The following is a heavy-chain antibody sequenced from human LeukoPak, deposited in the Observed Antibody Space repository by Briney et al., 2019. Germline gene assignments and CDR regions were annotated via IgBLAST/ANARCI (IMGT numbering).Heavy chain of an antibody. J-gene: IGHJ4*02. CDR3: ARSAVTSLYYFDY. V-gene: IGHV4-30-4*01. CDR2: IYYSGST. Sequence: ASGTLSLTCAVYGGSFSGYYWSWIRQPPGKGLEWIGYIYYSGSTYYNPSLKSRVTISVDTSKNQFSLKLSSVTAADTAVYYCARSAVTSLYYFDYWGQGTLVTVSS. CDR1: GGSFSGYY. D-gene: IGHD4-17*01.